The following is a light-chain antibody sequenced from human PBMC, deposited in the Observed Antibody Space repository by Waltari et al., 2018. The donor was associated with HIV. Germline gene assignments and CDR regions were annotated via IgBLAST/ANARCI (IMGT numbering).Light chain of an antibody. CDR1: PSISSTF. J-gene: IGKJ4*01. CDR3: QQFGTSAPLT. Sequence: VLTQSPGTLSLSPGESVTLSCTASPSISSTFLAWYQQKPGQAPRLLIYGASNSAPDIPDRISGSRSGTDFTLTISRLEPEDYAVYFCQQFGTSAPLTFGGGTKVEIK. V-gene: IGKV3-20*01. CDR2: GAS.